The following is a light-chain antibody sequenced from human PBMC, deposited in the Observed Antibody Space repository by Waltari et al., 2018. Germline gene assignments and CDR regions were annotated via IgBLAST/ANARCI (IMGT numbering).Light chain of an antibody. V-gene: IGLV3-21*02. J-gene: IGLJ2*01. CDR3: QVWDSTSDHVV. CDR2: DDS. Sequence: YVLTQPPSVSVAPGQTAKITCGGDHLEDHSVNWYKQRPGQAPGLVVNDDSDRPSGIPERFSGSNSGKATLTISRVEAGDEADYYCQVWDSTSDHVVFGGGTKLTVL. CDR1: HLEDHS.